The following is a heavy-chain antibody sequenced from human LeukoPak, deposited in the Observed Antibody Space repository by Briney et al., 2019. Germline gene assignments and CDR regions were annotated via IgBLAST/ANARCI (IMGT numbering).Heavy chain of an antibody. CDR2: INPNSGGT. Sequence: ASVKVSCKASGYTFTGYYMHWVRQAPGQGLEWMGWINPNSGGTNYAQKFQGWVTMTRDTSISTAYMELSSLRSEDTAVYYCATAVAAGNAFDIWGQGTMDTVSS. D-gene: IGHD6-13*01. CDR1: GYTFTGYY. J-gene: IGHJ3*02. V-gene: IGHV1-2*04. CDR3: ATAVAAGNAFDI.